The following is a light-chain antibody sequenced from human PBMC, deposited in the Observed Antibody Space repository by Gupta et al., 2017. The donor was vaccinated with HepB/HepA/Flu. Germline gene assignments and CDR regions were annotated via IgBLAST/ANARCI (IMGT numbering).Light chain of an antibody. V-gene: IGLV6-57*01. J-gene: IGLJ3*02. Sequence: IFCPRSSGSIASNYVQWYQQRPGSSPTTVIYEDQQRHSAVPDRCSGSIDSSSNSASLTISGLKTEDEADYSCQSYDDSVWVFGRGTKVTVL. CDR1: SGSIASNY. CDR3: QSYDDSVWV. CDR2: EDQ.